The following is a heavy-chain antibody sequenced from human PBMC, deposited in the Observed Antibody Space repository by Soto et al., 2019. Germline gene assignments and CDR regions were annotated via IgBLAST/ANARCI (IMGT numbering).Heavy chain of an antibody. CDR1: VVSISSSNCY. CDR2: IYHSGST. Sequence: SETLSLTCTVSVVSISSSNCYCGWIRQPPGKGLEWIGSIYHSGSTSYNPSLKSRVTISVDTSKNQFSLRLSSVTAADTAVYYCARHSGTYRSSWFQPLGQATLSTVSS. V-gene: IGHV4-39*01. D-gene: IGHD6-13*01. J-gene: IGHJ5*02. CDR3: ARHSGTYRSSWFQP.